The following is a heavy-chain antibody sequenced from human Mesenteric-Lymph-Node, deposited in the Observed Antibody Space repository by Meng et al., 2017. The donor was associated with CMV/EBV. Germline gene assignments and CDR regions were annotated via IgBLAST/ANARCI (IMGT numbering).Heavy chain of an antibody. Sequence: QVQRGQSGAEVKKPAASVKVSCKAAGYSFTGYSIHWVRQAPGQWLEWMGRISPNTGDTIYDENFQGKVTMSRYTSINTAYMELSSLTSDDTAVYYCGRGKPTFDPWGQGSLVTVSS. J-gene: IGHJ5*02. V-gene: IGHV1-2*06. D-gene: IGHD1-14*01. CDR1: GYSFTGYS. CDR2: ISPNTGDT. CDR3: GRGKPTFDP.